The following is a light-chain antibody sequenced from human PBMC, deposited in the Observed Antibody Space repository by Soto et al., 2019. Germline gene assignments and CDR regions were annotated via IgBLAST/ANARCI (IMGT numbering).Light chain of an antibody. J-gene: IGLJ2*01. CDR3: TSYTSSRAQVV. V-gene: IGLV2-14*01. Sequence: QSALTQPASVSGSPGQSITISCTGTSSDVGGYNYVSWYQQHPGKAPKLMIYEVSNRPAGGSNRFSGSKSGNPASPTISGPQAEDEADYYCTSYTSSRAQVVFGGGTKLTGL. CDR2: EVS. CDR1: SSDVGGYNY.